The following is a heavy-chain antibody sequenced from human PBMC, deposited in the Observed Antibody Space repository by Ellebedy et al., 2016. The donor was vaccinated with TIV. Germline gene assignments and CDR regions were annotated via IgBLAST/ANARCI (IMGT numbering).Heavy chain of an antibody. Sequence: GESLKISCAASGFTVSSNYMSWVRQAPGQGLEWVSVIYSGGSTYYADSVKGRFTISRDNSKNTLYLQMNSLRAEDTAVYYCARDMSYGDYDYWGQGTLVTVSS. CDR3: ARDMSYGDYDY. V-gene: IGHV3-53*01. CDR1: GFTVSSNY. D-gene: IGHD4-17*01. CDR2: IYSGGST. J-gene: IGHJ4*02.